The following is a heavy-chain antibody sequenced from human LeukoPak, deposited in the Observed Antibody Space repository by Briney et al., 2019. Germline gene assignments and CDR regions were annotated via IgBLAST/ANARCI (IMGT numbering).Heavy chain of an antibody. J-gene: IGHJ3*02. CDR1: GGSISSSSYY. Sequence: SETLSLTCTVSGGSISSSSYYWGWIRQPPGKGLEWIGSIYYSGSTYYNPSLKSRVTISVDTSKNQFSLKLSSVTAADTAVYYCARLLWFGETDAFDIWGQGTMVTVSS. CDR2: IYYSGST. D-gene: IGHD3-10*01. V-gene: IGHV4-39*07. CDR3: ARLLWFGETDAFDI.